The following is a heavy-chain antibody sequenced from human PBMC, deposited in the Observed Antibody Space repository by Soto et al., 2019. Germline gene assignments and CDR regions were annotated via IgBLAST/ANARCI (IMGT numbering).Heavy chain of an antibody. CDR2: IIPICGTA. Sequence: QVQLVQSGAEVKKPGSSVKVSCKASGGTFSSYAISWVRQAPGQGLEWMGGIIPICGTANYAQKFQGRVTITADESTSTAYMELSSLRSEDTAVYYCARDLRGCSGGSCYSGGVVYYYYYYGMDVWGQGTTVTVSS. CDR3: ARDLRGCSGGSCYSGGVVYYYYYYGMDV. CDR1: GGTFSSYA. D-gene: IGHD2-15*01. J-gene: IGHJ6*02. V-gene: IGHV1-69*01.